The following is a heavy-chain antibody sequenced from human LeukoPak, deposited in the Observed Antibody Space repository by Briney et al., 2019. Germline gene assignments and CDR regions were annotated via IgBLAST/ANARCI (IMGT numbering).Heavy chain of an antibody. CDR2: INHSGST. V-gene: IGHV4-34*01. D-gene: IGHD2-2*01. CDR1: GGSFSASY. Sequence: TSETLSLTCAVYGGSFSASYWSWTRHSPNKGLEWIGEINHSGSTDYNPSLKSRVTISIDTSKIQFSLKLRSVTAADTAVYYCTRSPPPGATAYGVVDFWGQGTLVTVSS. J-gene: IGHJ4*02. CDR3: TRSPPPGATAYGVVDF.